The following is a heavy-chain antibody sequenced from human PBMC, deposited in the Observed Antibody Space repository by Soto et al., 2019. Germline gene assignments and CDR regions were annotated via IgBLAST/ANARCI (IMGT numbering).Heavy chain of an antibody. CDR1: GDSIGTTHSY. V-gene: IGHV4-39*01. D-gene: IGHD2-8*01. CDR2: IHYSGST. J-gene: IGHJ4*02. CDR3: ARHEGNGNVGPLDY. Sequence: QVQLLESGPGLVKPSETLSLTCTVSGDSIGTTHSYWAWIRQSPGKGLELIGNIHYSGSTYYMPALRSRVTLSEDTSKNQFAPRQTSVTAEDTAVYYCARHEGNGNVGPLDYWGQGILVTVSS.